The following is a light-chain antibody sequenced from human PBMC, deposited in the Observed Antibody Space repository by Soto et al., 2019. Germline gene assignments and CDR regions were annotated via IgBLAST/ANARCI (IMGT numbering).Light chain of an antibody. CDR2: DNN. CDR3: GTWDSSLSAGHVV. Sequence: QSVLTQPPSVSAAPGQKVTISCSGSSSNIGNNYVSWYQQLPGTAPKLLIYDNNKRPSGIPDRFSGSKSGTSATLGITGLQTGDEADYYGGTWDSSLSAGHVVFGGGTKLTVL. J-gene: IGLJ2*01. CDR1: SSNIGNNY. V-gene: IGLV1-51*01.